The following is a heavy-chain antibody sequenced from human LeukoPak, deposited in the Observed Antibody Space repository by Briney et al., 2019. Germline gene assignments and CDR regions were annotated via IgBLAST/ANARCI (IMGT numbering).Heavy chain of an antibody. J-gene: IGHJ6*02. CDR1: GYTFTSYG. D-gene: IGHD6-19*01. Sequence: ASVKVSCKASGYTFTSYGISWVRQVPGQGLEWMGWISAYNGNTNYAQKLQGRVTMTTDTSTSTAYMELRSLRSDDTAVYYCARDGAVAGIVVDDYYYYYGMDVWGQGTTVTVSS. CDR3: ARDGAVAGIVVDDYYYYYGMDV. V-gene: IGHV1-18*01. CDR2: ISAYNGNT.